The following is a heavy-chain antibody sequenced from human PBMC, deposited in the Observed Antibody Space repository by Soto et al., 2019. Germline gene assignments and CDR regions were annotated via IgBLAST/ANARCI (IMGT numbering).Heavy chain of an antibody. V-gene: IGHV3-21*04. CDR3: AKDTGCGSGTIGAFDI. D-gene: IGHD3-10*01. CDR1: GFTFSSYS. Sequence: GGSLRLSCAASGFTFSSYSMNWVRQAPGKGLEWVSSISSSSSYICYADSVKGRFTISRDNAKNSLYLQMNSLRAEDTALYYCAKDTGCGSGTIGAFDIWGQGTMVTVSS. CDR2: ISSSSSYI. J-gene: IGHJ3*02.